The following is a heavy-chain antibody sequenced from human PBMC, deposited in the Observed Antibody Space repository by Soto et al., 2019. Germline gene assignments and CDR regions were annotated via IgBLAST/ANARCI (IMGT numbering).Heavy chain of an antibody. V-gene: IGHV4-31*03. J-gene: IGHJ6*02. CDR1: GGSISSGGYN. CDR3: ARDFTDSSGPTLGMGV. Sequence: QVQLQESGPGLVKPSQTLSLTCTVSGGSISSGGYNWSWIRQHPGKGLEWIGYIYYSGSTYYNPSLKSRVTISVDTSKSQFSLKLSSVTAADTALYYCARDFTDSSGPTLGMGVWGQGTTVTVSS. CDR2: IYYSGST. D-gene: IGHD6-19*01.